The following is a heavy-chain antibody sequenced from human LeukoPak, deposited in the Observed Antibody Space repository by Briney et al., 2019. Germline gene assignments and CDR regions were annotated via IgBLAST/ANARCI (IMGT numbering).Heavy chain of an antibody. CDR3: ARHGLLYYFDY. CDR2: IYTSGST. D-gene: IGHD2-2*02. V-gene: IGHV4-61*02. CDR1: GASIISSNYY. Sequence: SQTLSLTCTVSGASIISSNYYWTWIRQPAGKGLEWIGRIYTSGSTNYNPSLNSRVTIAVDTSKNQFSLKLSSVTAADTAVYYCARHGLLYYFDYWGQGTLVTVSS. J-gene: IGHJ4*02.